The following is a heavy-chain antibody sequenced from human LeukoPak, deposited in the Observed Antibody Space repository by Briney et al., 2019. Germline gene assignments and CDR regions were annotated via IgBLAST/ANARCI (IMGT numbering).Heavy chain of an antibody. CDR3: ARDSSMTTVTQNAFDI. Sequence: SETLSLTCAVYGGSFSAYYWSWIRQPPGKGLEWIGSIYHSGITYYNPSLKSRVTISVDTSKNQFSLRLSSVTAADTAVYYCARDSSMTTVTQNAFDIWGQGTMVTVSS. CDR1: GGSFSAYY. J-gene: IGHJ3*02. D-gene: IGHD4-17*01. V-gene: IGHV4-34*01. CDR2: IYHSGIT.